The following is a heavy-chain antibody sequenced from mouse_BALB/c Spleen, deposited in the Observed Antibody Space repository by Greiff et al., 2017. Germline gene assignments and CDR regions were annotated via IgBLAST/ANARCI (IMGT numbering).Heavy chain of an antibody. CDR1: GFTFSSYT. Sequence: EVKLMESGGGLVQPGGSLTLSCAASGFTFSSYTMSWVRQTPEKRLEWVAYISNGGGSTYYPDTVKGRFTISRDNAKNTLYLQMSSLKSEDTAMYYCARGSYYFDYWGQGTTLTVSS. V-gene: IGHV5-12-2*01. J-gene: IGHJ2*01. CDR3: ARGSYYFDY. CDR2: ISNGGGST.